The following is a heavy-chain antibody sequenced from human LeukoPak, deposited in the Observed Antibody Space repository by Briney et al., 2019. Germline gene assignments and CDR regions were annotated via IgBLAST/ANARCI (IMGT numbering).Heavy chain of an antibody. J-gene: IGHJ4*02. V-gene: IGHV1-69*05. CDR1: GGTFSSYA. Sequence: SVKVSCKASGGTFSSYAISWVRQAPGQGLEWMGGIITIFGTANYAQKFQGRVTITTDESTSTAYMELSSLRSEDTAVYCCATWPLRFLEYDYFDHWGQGTLVTVSS. D-gene: IGHD3-3*01. CDR3: ATWPLRFLEYDYFDH. CDR2: IITIFGTA.